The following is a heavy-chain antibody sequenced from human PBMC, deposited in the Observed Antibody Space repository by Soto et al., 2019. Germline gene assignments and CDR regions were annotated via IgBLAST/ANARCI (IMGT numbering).Heavy chain of an antibody. CDR3: ARDSWATANYYYYGMEV. Sequence: SVKVSCKASGGTFSSYAISWVRQAPGQGLEWMGGIIPIFGTANYAQKFQGRVTITADESTSTAYMELSSLRSEDTAVYYCARDSWATANYYYYGMEVWGQGTTVTISS. J-gene: IGHJ6*02. V-gene: IGHV1-69*13. CDR1: GGTFSSYA. D-gene: IGHD5-18*01. CDR2: IIPIFGTA.